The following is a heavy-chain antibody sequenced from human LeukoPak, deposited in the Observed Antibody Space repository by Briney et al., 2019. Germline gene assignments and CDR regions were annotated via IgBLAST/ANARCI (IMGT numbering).Heavy chain of an antibody. CDR3: ARNDYGEYFFDY. V-gene: IGHV3-30*09. CDR1: GLTFSRYA. CDR2: ISKDGNSV. D-gene: IGHD4-17*01. J-gene: IGHJ4*02. Sequence: PGGSLRLSCVASGLTFSRYAMHWVRQAPGKGLEWVAVISKDGNSVDYADSVKGRFAISRDNSENTLYLQLNSLRPEDSAMYYCARNDYGEYFFDYWGLGTLVTVSS.